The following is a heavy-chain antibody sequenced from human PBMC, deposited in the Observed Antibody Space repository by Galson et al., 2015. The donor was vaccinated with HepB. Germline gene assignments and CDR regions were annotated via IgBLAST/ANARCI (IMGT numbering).Heavy chain of an antibody. CDR2: ISSSSSYT. J-gene: IGHJ3*02. CDR3: ARDSGSHGAFDI. V-gene: IGHV3-11*06. Sequence: SLRLSCAASGFTFSDYYMSWIRQAPGKGLEWVSYISSSSSYTNYADSVKGRFTISRDNAKNSLYLQMNSLRAEDTAVYYCARDSGSHGAFDIWGQGQWSPSLQ. CDR1: GFTFSDYY. D-gene: IGHD3-10*01.